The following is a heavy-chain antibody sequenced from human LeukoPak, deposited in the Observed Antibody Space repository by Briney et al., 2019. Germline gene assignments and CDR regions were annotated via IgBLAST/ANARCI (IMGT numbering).Heavy chain of an antibody. CDR1: GGSISNYY. CDR3: ARNNKRESPSGYYYYMDV. V-gene: IGHV4-4*07. J-gene: IGHJ6*03. CDR2: IYTSGYT. Sequence: SETLSLTCTVSGGSISNYYWNWIRQPAGKGLEWIGRIYTSGYTNYNPSLKSRVTMSIDTSKNQFSLKLSSVTAADTAVYYCARNNKRESPSGYYYYMDVWGKGTTVTVSS. D-gene: IGHD3-10*01.